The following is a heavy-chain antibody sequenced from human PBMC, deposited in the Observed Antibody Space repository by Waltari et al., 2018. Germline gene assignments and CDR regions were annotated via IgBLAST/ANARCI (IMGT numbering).Heavy chain of an antibody. CDR3: ATYRAWKGGRVDY. CDR2: MNPNSGNT. V-gene: IGHV1-8*01. CDR1: GYTFTSYD. D-gene: IGHD1-1*01. J-gene: IGHJ4*02. Sequence: QVQLVQSGAEVKKPGASVKVSCKASGYTFTSYDINWVRQATGQGLEWMGWMNPNSGNTGYAQKFQGRVTMTRNNSISTAYMELSSLRSEDTAVYYCATYRAWKGGRVDYWGQGTLVTVSS.